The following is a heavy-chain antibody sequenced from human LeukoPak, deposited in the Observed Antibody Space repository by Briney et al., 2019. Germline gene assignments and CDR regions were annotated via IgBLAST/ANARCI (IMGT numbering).Heavy chain of an antibody. CDR1: GYTFTSYY. CDR3: ARDRSQDRGGHGMDV. J-gene: IGHJ6*02. D-gene: IGHD3-10*01. CDR2: INPSGGST. V-gene: IGHV1-46*01. Sequence: ASVKVSCKASGYTFTSYYMHWVRQAPGQGLEWMGIINPSGGSTSYAQKFQGRVTMTRDTSTSTVYMELSSLRSEDTAVYYCARDRSQDRGGHGMDVWGQGTTVTVSS.